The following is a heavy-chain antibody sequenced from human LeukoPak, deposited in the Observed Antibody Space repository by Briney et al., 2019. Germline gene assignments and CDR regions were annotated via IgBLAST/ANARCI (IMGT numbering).Heavy chain of an antibody. D-gene: IGHD5-24*01. V-gene: IGHV4-39*01. J-gene: IGHJ4*02. CDR1: GGSISSSSYY. CDR2: IYYSGST. Sequence: PSETLSLTCTVSGGSISSSSYYWGWIRQPPGKGLEWIGSIYYSGSTYYNPSLKSRVTISVDTSKNQFSLKLSSVTAADTAVYYCASALGYTFPFDYWGQGTLVTVSS. CDR3: ASALGYTFPFDY.